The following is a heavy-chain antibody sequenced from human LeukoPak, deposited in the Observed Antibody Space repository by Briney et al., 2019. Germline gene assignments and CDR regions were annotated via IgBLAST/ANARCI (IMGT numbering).Heavy chain of an antibody. CDR2: IGTAGDT. CDR3: AKAAEWIQLWTPFDY. Sequence: GGSLRLSCAASGFTFSSYDMHWVRQATGKGLEWVSAIGTAGDTYYPGSVKGRFTISRENAKNSLYLQMNSLRAEDTALYYCAKAAEWIQLWTPFDYWGQGTLVTVSS. V-gene: IGHV3-13*01. J-gene: IGHJ4*02. D-gene: IGHD5-18*01. CDR1: GFTFSSYD.